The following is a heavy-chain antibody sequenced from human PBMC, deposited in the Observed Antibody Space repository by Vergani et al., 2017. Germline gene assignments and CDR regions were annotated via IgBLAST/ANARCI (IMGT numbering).Heavy chain of an antibody. J-gene: IGHJ6*03. CDR1: GFTFSIYS. CDR2: ISSSSSSI. D-gene: IGHD6-19*01. V-gene: IGHV3-21*01. CDR3: ARVGGISGWYDNYYYYYMEV. Sequence: ELQLVESGGGLVRPGGSLRLSCAASGFTFSIYSMNWVRQAPGKGREWVSSISSSSSSIYNADSVKGRFTISRDNAKNSLYLQMNSLRAEDTAVYYCARVGGISGWYDNYYYYYMEVWGKXPKV.